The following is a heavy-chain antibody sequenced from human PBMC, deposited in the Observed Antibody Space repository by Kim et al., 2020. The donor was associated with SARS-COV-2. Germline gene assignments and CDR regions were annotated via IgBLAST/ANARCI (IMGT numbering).Heavy chain of an antibody. CDR3: AKDVSGRYLSYYYGMDV. V-gene: IGHV3-23*01. J-gene: IGHJ6*02. D-gene: IGHD1-20*01. CDR1: GFTFSSYA. CDR2: ISGSGGST. Sequence: GGSLRLSCAASGFTFSSYAMSWVRQAPGKGLEWVSAISGSGGSTYYADSVKGRFTISRDNSKNTLYLQMNSLRAGDTAVYYCAKDVSGRYLSYYYGMDVWGQGTPVTVSS.